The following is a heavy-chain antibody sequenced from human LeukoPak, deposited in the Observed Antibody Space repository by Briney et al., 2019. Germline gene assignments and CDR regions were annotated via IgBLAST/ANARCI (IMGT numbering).Heavy chain of an antibody. CDR3: ARRAGFLEVRPYYFDY. Sequence: SETLSLTCTVSGGSISSSSYYWGWIRQPPGKGLEWIGSIYYSGSTYYNPSLKSRVTISVDTSKNQFSLKLSSVTAADTAVYYCARRAGFLEVRPYYFDYWGQGTLVTVSS. J-gene: IGHJ4*02. CDR2: IYYSGST. CDR1: GGSISSSSYY. D-gene: IGHD3-10*01. V-gene: IGHV4-39*01.